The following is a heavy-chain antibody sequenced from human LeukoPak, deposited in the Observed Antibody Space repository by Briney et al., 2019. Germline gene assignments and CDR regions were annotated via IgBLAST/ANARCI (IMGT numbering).Heavy chain of an antibody. CDR2: IYYSGST. Sequence: SETLSLTCTVSGGSISSYYWNWIRQPPGKGLEWIGYIYYSGSTNNNPSLKSRVTISVDTSKNQFSLKLNSVTAADTAVYYCARYVWGSYPTFEDYWGQGTLVTVSS. CDR1: GGSISSYY. D-gene: IGHD3-16*02. CDR3: ARYVWGSYPTFEDY. V-gene: IGHV4-59*01. J-gene: IGHJ4*02.